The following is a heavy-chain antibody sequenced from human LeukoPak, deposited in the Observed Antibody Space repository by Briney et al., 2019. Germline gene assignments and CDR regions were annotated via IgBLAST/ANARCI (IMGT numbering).Heavy chain of an antibody. J-gene: IGHJ4*02. D-gene: IGHD1-26*01. V-gene: IGHV3-48*01. CDR1: GFSFSSYS. CDR2: ISSSSSTI. Sequence: GGSLRLSCAASGFSFSSYSMNWVRQAPGKGLEWVSYISSSSSTIYYADSVKGRFTISRDNAKNSLYLQMNSLRAEDTAVYYCARVPVVGAIYWGQGTLVTVSS. CDR3: ARVPVVGAIY.